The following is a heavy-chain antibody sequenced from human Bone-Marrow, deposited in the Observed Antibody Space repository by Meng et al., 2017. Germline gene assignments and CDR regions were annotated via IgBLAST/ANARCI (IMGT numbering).Heavy chain of an antibody. J-gene: IGHJ3*02. D-gene: IGHD6-19*01. CDR3: ARGGDRGSGWYGGAFDI. Sequence: GSLRLSCTVSGGSVCSGSYYLSWIRQPPGKGLEWIGYIYYSGSTNYNPSLKSRVTISVDTSKNQFSLKLSSVTAADTAVYYCARGGDRGSGWYGGAFDIWGQGTMVTVSS. CDR2: IYYSGST. V-gene: IGHV4-61*01. CDR1: GGSVCSGSYY.